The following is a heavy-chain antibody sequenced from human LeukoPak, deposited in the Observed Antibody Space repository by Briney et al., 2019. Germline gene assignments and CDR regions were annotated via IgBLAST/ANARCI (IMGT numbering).Heavy chain of an antibody. J-gene: IGHJ6*03. D-gene: IGHD1-7*01. Sequence: SETLSLTCTVSGGSISSYYWSWIRQPPGKGLEWIGYIYTSGSTNYNPSLKSRVTISVDTSKNQFSLKLSSVTAADTAVYYCARAMYHWNYALGYYMDVWGKGTTVTVSS. V-gene: IGHV4-4*09. CDR3: ARAMYHWNYALGYYMDV. CDR2: IYTSGST. CDR1: GGSISSYY.